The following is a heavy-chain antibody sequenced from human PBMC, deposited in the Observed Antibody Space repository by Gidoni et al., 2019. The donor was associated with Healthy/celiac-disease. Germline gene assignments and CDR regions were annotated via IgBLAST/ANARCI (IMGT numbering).Heavy chain of an antibody. CDR3: AKALGSSGWYDLDY. D-gene: IGHD6-19*01. Sequence: EVQLVESGGVVVQPGGSLRLSGAASGFTFDDYTMHGVRQAPGKGLAWVSLSSWDGASTYYADSVKGRFTISRDNSKNSLYLQMNSLRTEDTALYYCAKALGSSGWYDLDYWGQGTLVTVSS. V-gene: IGHV3-43*01. CDR1: GFTFDDYT. CDR2: SSWDGAST. J-gene: IGHJ4*02.